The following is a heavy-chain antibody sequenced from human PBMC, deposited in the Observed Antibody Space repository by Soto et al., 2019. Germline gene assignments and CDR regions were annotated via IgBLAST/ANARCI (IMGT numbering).Heavy chain of an antibody. Sequence: GASVKVSCKVSGYTLTELSMHWVRQAPGKGLEWMGGFDPEDGETIYAQKFQGRVTMTEDTSTDTAYMELSSLRSEDTAVYYCATLSGHSSGYLFDYWGQGTLVTVSS. CDR3: ATLSGHSSGYLFDY. V-gene: IGHV1-24*01. CDR2: FDPEDGET. CDR1: GYTLTELS. J-gene: IGHJ4*02. D-gene: IGHD3-22*01.